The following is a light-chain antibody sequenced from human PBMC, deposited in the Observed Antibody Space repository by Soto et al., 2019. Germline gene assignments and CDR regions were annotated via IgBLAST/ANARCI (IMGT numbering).Light chain of an antibody. J-gene: IGKJ1*01. CDR1: QILLHSNGYNY. CDR3: MQPLQSWT. CDR2: LGS. V-gene: IGKV2-28*01. Sequence: DIVMTQSPLSLPVTPGEPASISCRSSQILLHSNGYNYLDWYLRKPGQSPQLLIYLGSNRASGVPDRFSGSGSGTDFTLKISRVEAEDVGVYYCMQPLQSWTFGQGTKVDI.